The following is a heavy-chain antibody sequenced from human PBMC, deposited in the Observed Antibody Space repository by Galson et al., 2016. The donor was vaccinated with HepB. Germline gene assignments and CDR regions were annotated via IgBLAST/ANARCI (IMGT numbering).Heavy chain of an antibody. V-gene: IGHV3-23*01. CDR1: KFTFRNYA. D-gene: IGHD3-10*01. Sequence: LRLSCAASKFTFRNYAMSWVRQAPGKGLEWVSSISGPGRNPYYADSVKGRFTISRDNSKTTLYLEMNSLRVEDTAVYFCANYLGYGSGRPGYFHSWGQGTLVTVSP. J-gene: IGHJ4*02. CDR3: ANYLGYGSGRPGYFHS. CDR2: ISGPGRNP.